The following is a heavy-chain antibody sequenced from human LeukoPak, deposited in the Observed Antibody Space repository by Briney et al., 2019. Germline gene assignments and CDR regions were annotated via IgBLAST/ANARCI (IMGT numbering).Heavy chain of an antibody. D-gene: IGHD4-17*01. CDR1: GCSINSYY. Sequence: SETLSLTCAVSGCSINSYYWSWIRQPPGKGLEWIGYIYYSGSTNYNPSLKSRVTISVDTSKNQFSLKLSSVTAADTAVYYCARRGPVTTPYYYYYMDAWGKGTTVTVSS. CDR2: IYYSGST. J-gene: IGHJ6*03. CDR3: ARRGPVTTPYYYYYMDA. V-gene: IGHV4-59*08.